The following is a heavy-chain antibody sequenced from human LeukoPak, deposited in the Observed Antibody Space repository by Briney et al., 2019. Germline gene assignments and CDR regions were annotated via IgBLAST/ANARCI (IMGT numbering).Heavy chain of an antibody. CDR3: ARRGQWLVQDY. V-gene: IGHV3-48*03. Sequence: GGSLRLSCAASGFTFSSYEMNWVRQAPGKGLEWVSYISSSGSTIYYADSVKGRFTISRDNAKNSLYLQMNSLRAEDTAVYYCARRGQWLVQDYWGQGTLVTVSS. J-gene: IGHJ4*02. CDR1: GFTFSSYE. CDR2: ISSSGSTI. D-gene: IGHD6-19*01.